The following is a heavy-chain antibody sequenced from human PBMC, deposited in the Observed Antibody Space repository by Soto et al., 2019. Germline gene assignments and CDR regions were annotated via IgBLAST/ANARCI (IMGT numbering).Heavy chain of an antibody. CDR1: GFTFSSYS. CDR3: ARGEGQDDRCVYHY. V-gene: IGHV3-21*01. CDR2: ISSSSSYI. D-gene: IGHD3-22*01. Sequence: EVQLVESGGGLVKPGGSLRLSCAASGFTFSSYSMNWVRQAPGKGLEWVSSISSSSSYIYYADSVKGRFTISRDNAKNSLNLQMNSLRAEDTAVYYCARGEGQDDRCVYHYWGQGTLVNGSS. J-gene: IGHJ4*02.